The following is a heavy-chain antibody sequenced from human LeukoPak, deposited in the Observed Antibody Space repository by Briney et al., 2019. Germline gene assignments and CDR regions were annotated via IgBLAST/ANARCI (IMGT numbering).Heavy chain of an antibody. CDR3: ARDYSSSSLRVMDYYYMDV. D-gene: IGHD6-6*01. CDR1: GFTVSSNY. J-gene: IGHJ6*03. CDR2: IYSGGST. Sequence: GGSLRLSCAASGFTVSSNYMSWVRQAPGKGLEWVSVIYSGGSTYYADSVKGRFTISRDNAKVSLYLQVNSLRAEDTAMYYCARDYSSSSLRVMDYYYMDVWGKGTTVTVSS. V-gene: IGHV3-66*01.